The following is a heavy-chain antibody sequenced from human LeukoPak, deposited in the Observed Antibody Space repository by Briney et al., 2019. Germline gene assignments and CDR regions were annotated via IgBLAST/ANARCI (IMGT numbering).Heavy chain of an antibody. CDR1: GGSISTSY. V-gene: IGHV4-59*01. CDR2: IYYSGYT. J-gene: IGHJ4*02. D-gene: IGHD1-1*01. CDR3: ARGQSTGTTAQPDY. Sequence: PSETLSLTCTVSGGSISTSYWSWIRQPPGKGLEWIGYIYYSGYTNYNPSPKSRVTMSVDTSKNQFSLKLSSVTAADTAVYYCARGQSTGTTAQPDYWGQGTLVTVSS.